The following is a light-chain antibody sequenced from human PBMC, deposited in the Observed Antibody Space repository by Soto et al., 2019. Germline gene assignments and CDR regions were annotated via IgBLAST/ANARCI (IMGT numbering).Light chain of an antibody. CDR2: GAS. CDR3: QQYNNWPPLT. Sequence: EIVMTQSPATLSVSPGERATLSCRASQSVSSNLAWYQQKPGQAPRLLNYGASTRATGIPARFSGSGSGTEFTLTISTLQSEDFAVDDCQQYNNWPPLTFGGGTKVEIK. CDR1: QSVSSN. V-gene: IGKV3-15*01. J-gene: IGKJ4*01.